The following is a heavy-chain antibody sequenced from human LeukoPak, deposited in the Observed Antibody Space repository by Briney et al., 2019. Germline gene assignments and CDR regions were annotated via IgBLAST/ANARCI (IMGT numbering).Heavy chain of an antibody. J-gene: IGHJ4*02. V-gene: IGHV4-39*07. Sequence: PSETLSLTCTVSGGSVSGSIYYWGWIRQPPGKGLEWIGNIYYSGNTYYNAALKSRVTISVDTSKSQFSLKLSSVTAADTAVYYCASPYCSSTSCHDYWGQGTLVTVSS. D-gene: IGHD2-2*01. CDR3: ASPYCSSTSCHDY. CDR2: IYYSGNT. CDR1: GGSVSGSIYY.